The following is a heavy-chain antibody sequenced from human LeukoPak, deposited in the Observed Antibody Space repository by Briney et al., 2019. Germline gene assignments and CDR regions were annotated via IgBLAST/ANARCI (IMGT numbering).Heavy chain of an antibody. CDR3: ARGFNPYYYGSGSYYPFDY. CDR1: GGSISSYY. D-gene: IGHD3-10*01. Sequence: SETLSLTCTVSGGSISSYYWSWIRQPPGKGLEWIGYIYYSASTNYNPSLKSRVTISVATSKNQFSLKLSSVTAADTAVYYCARGFNPYYYGSGSYYPFDYWGQGTLVTVSS. CDR2: IYYSAST. J-gene: IGHJ4*02. V-gene: IGHV4-59*01.